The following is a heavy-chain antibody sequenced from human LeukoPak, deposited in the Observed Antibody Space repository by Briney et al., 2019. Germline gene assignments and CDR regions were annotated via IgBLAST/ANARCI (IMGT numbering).Heavy chain of an antibody. CDR3: ARDFLLYCSGGSCPLDY. D-gene: IGHD2-15*01. CDR2: ISSSSSTI. J-gene: IGHJ4*02. Sequence: GGSLRLSCAASGFTFSSYSMNRVRQAPGKGLEWVSYISSSSSTIYYADSVKGRFTISRDNSKNTLYLQMNSLRAEDTAVYYCARDFLLYCSGGSCPLDYWGQGTLVTVSS. CDR1: GFTFSSYS. V-gene: IGHV3-48*01.